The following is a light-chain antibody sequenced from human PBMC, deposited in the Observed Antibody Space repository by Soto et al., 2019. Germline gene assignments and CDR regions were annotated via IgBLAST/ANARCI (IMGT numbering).Light chain of an antibody. Sequence: QSALTQPPSASVSPGQSVTISCTGTSSDVGGYNYVSWYQQHPGKAPKLMIYEVSKRPSGVPDRFSGSKSGNTASLTVSGLQAEDEADYYCSSYAGSSNYVFGTGTKVTVL. J-gene: IGLJ1*01. CDR2: EVS. V-gene: IGLV2-8*01. CDR1: SSDVGGYNY. CDR3: SSYAGSSNYV.